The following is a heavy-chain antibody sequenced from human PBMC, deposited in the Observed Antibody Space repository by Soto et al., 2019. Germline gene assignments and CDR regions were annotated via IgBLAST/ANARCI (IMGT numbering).Heavy chain of an antibody. D-gene: IGHD5-12*01. V-gene: IGHV4-31*03. CDR3: ARGFGVDSGYDLTSLPSYYFDF. CDR2: IYYSGSI. CDR1: GGSISSGGYY. J-gene: IGHJ4*02. Sequence: PSETLSLTCTVSGGSISSGGYYWSWIRQHPGKGLEWIGYIYYSGSIYYNPSLKSRVTISVDTSKNQFSLKLSSVTAADTAVYYCARGFGVDSGYDLTSLPSYYFDFWGQGTLVTVSS.